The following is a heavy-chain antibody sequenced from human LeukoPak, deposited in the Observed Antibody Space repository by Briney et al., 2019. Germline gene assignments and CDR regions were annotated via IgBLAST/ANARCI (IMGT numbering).Heavy chain of an antibody. V-gene: IGHV1-69*04. CDR1: GGTFSSYA. D-gene: IGHD3-16*01. CDR3: ARDLARYDYLWGSYVFDY. CDR2: IIPILGIA. J-gene: IGHJ4*02. Sequence: SVKVSCKASGGTFSSYAISWVRQAPGQGLEWMGRIIPILGIANYAQKFQGRVTITADKSTSTAYMELSSLRSEDTAVYYCARDLARYDYLWGSYVFDYWGQGTLVTVSS.